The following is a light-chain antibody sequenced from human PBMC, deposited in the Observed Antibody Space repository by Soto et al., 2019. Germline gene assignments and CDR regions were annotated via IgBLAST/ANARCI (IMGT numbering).Light chain of an antibody. CDR1: QSVSSN. CDR2: GAS. Sequence: EIVMTQSPATLSVSPGERATLSCRASQSVSSNLAWYQQKPGQAPRLLIYGASTRATDVPARFSGSGSGTEFTLTISSLQSEDFAVYYCQQYGSSPLGAFGQGTKVEIK. J-gene: IGKJ1*01. V-gene: IGKV3-15*01. CDR3: QQYGSSPLGA.